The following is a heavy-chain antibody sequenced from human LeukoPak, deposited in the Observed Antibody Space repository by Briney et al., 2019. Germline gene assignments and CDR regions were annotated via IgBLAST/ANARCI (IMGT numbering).Heavy chain of an antibody. CDR2: ISYDGSNK. V-gene: IGHV3-30*18. CDR3: AKEGYYYDSSGYYYFDY. Sequence: GRSLSLSCAASGFTFSSYGMHWVRQAPGKGLEWVAVISYDGSNKYYADSVKGRFTISRDNSKNTLYLQMNSLRAEDTAVYYCAKEGYYYDSSGYYYFDYWGQGTLVTVSS. J-gene: IGHJ4*02. D-gene: IGHD3-22*01. CDR1: GFTFSSYG.